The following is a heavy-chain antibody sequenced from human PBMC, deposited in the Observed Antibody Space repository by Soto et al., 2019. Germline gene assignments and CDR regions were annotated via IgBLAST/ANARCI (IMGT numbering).Heavy chain of an antibody. J-gene: IGHJ4*03. CDR3: TREFSYFGA. Sequence: ESLALAWTVAGGCVKRGSYSWSWIRQPPGKGLEWIGYVYHTGRTSYHPSLKSRVSISMDTSKNQFSLNLDSVTSADKAVYFCTREFSYFGAWGEGPLGSVSS. V-gene: IGHV4-61*01. CDR2: VYHTGRT. CDR1: GGCVKRGSYS. D-gene: IGHD3-9*01.